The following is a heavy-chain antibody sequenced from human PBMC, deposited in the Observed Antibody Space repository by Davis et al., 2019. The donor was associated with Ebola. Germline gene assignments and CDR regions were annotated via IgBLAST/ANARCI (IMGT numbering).Heavy chain of an antibody. D-gene: IGHD4-17*01. J-gene: IGHJ6*02. V-gene: IGHV1-46*01. Sequence: ASVKVSCKASGYTFTSYYMHWVRQAPGQGLEWMGIINPSGGSTSYAQKFQGRVTMTRDTSTSTVYMELSSLRSEDTAVYYCARDGDAENSNYYYGMDVWGQGTTVTVSS. CDR1: GYTFTSYY. CDR2: INPSGGST. CDR3: ARDGDAENSNYYYGMDV.